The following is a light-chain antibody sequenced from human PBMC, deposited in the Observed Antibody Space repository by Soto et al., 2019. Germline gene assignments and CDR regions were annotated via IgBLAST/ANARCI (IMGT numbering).Light chain of an antibody. CDR2: WAS. V-gene: IGKV4-1*01. CDR3: QQYYSTPPT. J-gene: IGKJ5*01. Sequence: EIVMTQSPDSLAVSLGERATINCKSSQNILFNSDNKNYFAWYQQKPGQPPKLLIYWASTRESGVPDRFSGSGSGTDFTLTISSLQAEDVAVYYCQQYYSTPPTFGQGTRLEIK. CDR1: QNILFNSDNKNY.